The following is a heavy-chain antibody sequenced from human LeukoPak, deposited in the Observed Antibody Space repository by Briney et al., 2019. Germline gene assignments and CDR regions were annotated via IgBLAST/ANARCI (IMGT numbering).Heavy chain of an antibody. V-gene: IGHV4-59*01. CDR3: ARDSMLRY. Sequence: SETLSLTCTVSGVSLSSYYWSWIRQPPGKGLEWIGYVYYSGSTNYNPSLKSRVTISVDTSKNQFSLNLRSVTTADTAVYYCARDSMLRYWGQGTLVTVSS. CDR2: VYYSGST. D-gene: IGHD3-10*02. CDR1: GVSLSSYY. J-gene: IGHJ4*02.